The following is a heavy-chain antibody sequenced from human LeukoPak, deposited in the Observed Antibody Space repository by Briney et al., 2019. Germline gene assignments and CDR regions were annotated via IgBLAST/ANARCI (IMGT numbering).Heavy chain of an antibody. CDR3: AREQDIVVVPAAILMY. J-gene: IGHJ4*02. V-gene: IGHV3-30-3*01. CDR2: ISYDGSNK. D-gene: IGHD2-2*01. Sequence: PGGSLRLSCAASGFTFSSYAMHWVRQAPGKGLEWVAVISYDGSNKYYADSAKGRFTISRDNSKNTLYLQMNSLRAEDTAVYYCAREQDIVVVPAAILMYWGQGTLVTVSS. CDR1: GFTFSSYA.